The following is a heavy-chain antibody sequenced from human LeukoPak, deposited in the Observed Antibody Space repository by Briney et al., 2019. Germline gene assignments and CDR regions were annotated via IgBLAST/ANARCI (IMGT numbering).Heavy chain of an antibody. Sequence: GGSLRLSCAASGFTFSSYAMHWVRQAPGKGLEWVAVISYDGSNKYYADSVKGRFTISRDNSKNTLYLQMNSLRAEDTAVYYCARRGRYSSGWGGDYWGQGTLVTVSS. V-gene: IGHV3-30-3*01. CDR2: ISYDGSNK. CDR1: GFTFSSYA. D-gene: IGHD6-19*01. J-gene: IGHJ4*02. CDR3: ARRGRYSSGWGGDY.